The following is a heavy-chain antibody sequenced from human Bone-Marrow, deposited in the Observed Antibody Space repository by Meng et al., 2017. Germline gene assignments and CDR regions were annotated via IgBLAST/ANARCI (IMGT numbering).Heavy chain of an antibody. CDR1: GFTFSSYA. D-gene: IGHD6-19*01. Sequence: GESLKISCAASGFTFSSYAMSWVRQAPGKGLEWVSAISGSGGSTYYADSVKGRFTISRDNSKNTLYLQMNSLRAEDTAVYYCAKLLAVAGTFFPNWGQGTLVTVSS. CDR2: ISGSGGST. V-gene: IGHV3-23*01. J-gene: IGHJ4*02. CDR3: AKLLAVAGTFFPN.